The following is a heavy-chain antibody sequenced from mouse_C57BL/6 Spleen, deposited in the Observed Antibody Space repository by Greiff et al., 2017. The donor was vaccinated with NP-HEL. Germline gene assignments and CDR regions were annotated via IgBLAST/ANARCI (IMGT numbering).Heavy chain of an antibody. CDR2: IYPGDGDT. V-gene: IGHV1-82*01. J-gene: IGHJ2*01. CDR1: GYAFSSSW. Sequence: VQLQQSGPELVKPGASVKISCKASGYAFSSSWMNWVKQRPGKGLEWIGRIYPGDGDTNYNGKFKGKATLTADKSASTAYMQRSSLTSEDSAVYFCARGTPYDYWGQGTTLTVSS. CDR3: ARGTPYDY.